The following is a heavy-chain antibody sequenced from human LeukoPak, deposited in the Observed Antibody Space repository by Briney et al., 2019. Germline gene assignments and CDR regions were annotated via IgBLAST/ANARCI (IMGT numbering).Heavy chain of an antibody. V-gene: IGHV3-23*01. CDR1: GFTFSSYA. J-gene: IGHJ1*01. CDR2: ISGSGGST. Sequence: GGSLRLSCAASGFTFSSYAMSWVRQAPGKGLEWVSAISGSGGSTYYADSVKGRFTISRDNSKNTLYLQMNSLRAEDTAVYYCAGGQYFDWLLSYFQHWGQGTLVTVSS. D-gene: IGHD3-9*01. CDR3: AGGQYFDWLLSYFQH.